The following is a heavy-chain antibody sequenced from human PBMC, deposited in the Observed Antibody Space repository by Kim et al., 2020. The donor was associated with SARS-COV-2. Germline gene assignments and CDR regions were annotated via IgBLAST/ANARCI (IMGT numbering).Heavy chain of an antibody. Sequence: GGSLRLSCAASGFTFSSYWMSWVRHAPGKGLEWVANIKQDGSEKYYVDSVKGRFTISRHNAKNSLYLQMNSLRAEDTAVYYCASCPQGCDWFDPWGQGTLVTVSS. V-gene: IGHV3-7*01. CDR1: GFTFSSYW. CDR2: IKQDGSEK. J-gene: IGHJ5*02. D-gene: IGHD6-19*01. CDR3: ASCPQGCDWFDP.